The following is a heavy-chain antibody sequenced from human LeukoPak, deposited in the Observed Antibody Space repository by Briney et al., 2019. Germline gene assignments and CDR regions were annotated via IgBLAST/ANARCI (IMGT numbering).Heavy chain of an antibody. V-gene: IGHV3-21*06. D-gene: IGHD3-16*01. CDR3: AREGGRRRASNFDWFDP. Sequence: GGSLRLSCAASGFTFSAYTMNWVRQAPGKGLEWVSAVSSNSAYIYYADSLRGRFTTSRDNAKSLLYLQINSLRADDTAVYYCAREGGRRRASNFDWFDPWGQGTLVTVSS. CDR1: GFTFSAYT. J-gene: IGHJ5*02. CDR2: VSSNSAYI.